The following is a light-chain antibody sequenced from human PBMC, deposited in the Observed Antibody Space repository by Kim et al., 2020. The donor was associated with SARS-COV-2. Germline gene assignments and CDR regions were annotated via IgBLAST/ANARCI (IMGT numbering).Light chain of an antibody. J-gene: IGLJ3*02. CDR3: QAWDSSTEV. CDR2: QDS. Sequence: VSPGQTASITCSGDKVGDKYACWYQQKPGQSPVLVIYQDSKRPSGIPERFSGSNSGNTATLTISGTQAMDEADYYCQAWDSSTEVFGGGTQLTVL. V-gene: IGLV3-1*01. CDR1: KVGDKY.